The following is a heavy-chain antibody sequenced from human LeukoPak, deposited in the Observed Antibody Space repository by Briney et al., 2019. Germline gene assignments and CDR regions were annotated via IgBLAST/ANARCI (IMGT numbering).Heavy chain of an antibody. CDR1: GYTFTGYY. V-gene: IGHV7-4-1*02. CDR2: INPNTGNP. D-gene: IGHD3-16*02. CDR3: ARAYQRLGELSLPDY. J-gene: IGHJ4*02. Sequence: ASVKVSCKASGYTFTGYYMHWVRQAPGQGFEWMGWINPNTGNPTYAQGLTGRFVFSLDTSVSTAYLQITSLKADDTAVYYCARAYQRLGELSLPDYWGQGTLVTVSS.